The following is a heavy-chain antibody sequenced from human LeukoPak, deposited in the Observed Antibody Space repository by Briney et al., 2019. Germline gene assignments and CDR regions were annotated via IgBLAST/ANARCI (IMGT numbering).Heavy chain of an antibody. V-gene: IGHV4-39*07. D-gene: IGHD6-13*01. J-gene: IGHJ3*02. Sequence: SETLSLTCTVSGGSISSGSYYWGWIRQPPGKGLEWIGSIYYSGSTYYNPSLKSRVTISVDTSKNQFSLKLSSVTAADTAVYYCARGSHSSSWEDDAFDIWGQGTMVTVSS. CDR3: ARGSHSSSWEDDAFDI. CDR2: IYYSGST. CDR1: GGSISSGSYY.